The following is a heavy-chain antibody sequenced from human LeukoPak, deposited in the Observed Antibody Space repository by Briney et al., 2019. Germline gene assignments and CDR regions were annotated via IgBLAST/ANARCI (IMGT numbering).Heavy chain of an antibody. V-gene: IGHV4-59*01. CDR3: ARGKLLWFGELAYMAYMDV. J-gene: IGHJ6*03. D-gene: IGHD3-10*01. CDR2: IYYSGST. Sequence: SETLSLTCTVSGGSISSYYWSWIRQPPGKGLEWIGYIYYSGSTNYNPSLKSRVTISVDTSKNQFSLKLSSVTAADTAVYYCARGKLLWFGELAYMAYMDVWGKGTTVTVSS. CDR1: GGSISSYY.